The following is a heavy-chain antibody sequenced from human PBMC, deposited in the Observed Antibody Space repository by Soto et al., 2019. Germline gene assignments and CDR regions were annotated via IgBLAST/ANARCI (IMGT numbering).Heavy chain of an antibody. CDR1: GASISGFY. Sequence: SETLSLTCTVSGASISGFYWSWIRKSAGKGLEWIGRIYATGTTDYNTSLKSRVMMSVYTSKKQFSLKLRSVTAADTAVYYCVRDGTKTLRDWFDPWGQGMSFTVSS. J-gene: IGHJ5*02. CDR2: IYATGTT. V-gene: IGHV4-4*07. CDR3: VRDGTKTLRDWFDP. D-gene: IGHD1-1*01.